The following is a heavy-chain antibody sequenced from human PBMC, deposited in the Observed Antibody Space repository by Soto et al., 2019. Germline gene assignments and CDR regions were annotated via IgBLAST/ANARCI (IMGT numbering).Heavy chain of an antibody. CDR1: GYTFTSYG. CDR2: INPSGGNT. D-gene: IGHD2-15*01. Sequence: GASVKVSCKASGYTFTSYGISWVRQAPGQGLEWMGLINPSGGNTSYAQKFQGRVTMTRDTSTSTVYMELSSLRSEDTAVYYCARGRTVVSLRAPYGMDVWGQGTTVTVSS. CDR3: ARGRTVVSLRAPYGMDV. J-gene: IGHJ6*02. V-gene: IGHV1-46*01.